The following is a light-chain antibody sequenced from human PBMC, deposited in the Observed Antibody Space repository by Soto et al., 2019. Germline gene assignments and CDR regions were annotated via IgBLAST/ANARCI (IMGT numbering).Light chain of an antibody. J-gene: IGLJ1*01. CDR2: DND. V-gene: IGLV1-51*01. CDR3: GTWDSSLSAYV. Sequence: QSVLTQPPSVSAAPGQNVTLSCSGSGSNIGNNYVSWYQQLPGTAPKLLIYDNDERPSGIPDRFSGSKSGTAATLGITGLQTGDEADYYCGTWDSSLSAYVFGTGTKVPV. CDR1: GSNIGNNY.